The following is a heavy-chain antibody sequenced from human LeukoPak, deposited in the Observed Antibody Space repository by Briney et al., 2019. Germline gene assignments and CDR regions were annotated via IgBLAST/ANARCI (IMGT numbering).Heavy chain of an antibody. Sequence: GGSLRLSCAASGFTVSSNYMSWVRQAPGKGLEWVSVIYSGGSTYYADSVKGRFTISRDNSKNTLYLQMNSLRAEDTAVYYCAKDPDCTSGVCYTFFDYWGQGTLVTVSS. D-gene: IGHD2-8*01. J-gene: IGHJ4*02. V-gene: IGHV3-53*01. CDR3: AKDPDCTSGVCYTFFDY. CDR2: IYSGGST. CDR1: GFTVSSNY.